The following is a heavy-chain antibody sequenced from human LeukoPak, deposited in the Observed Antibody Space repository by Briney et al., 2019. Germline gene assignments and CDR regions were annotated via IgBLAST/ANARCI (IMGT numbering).Heavy chain of an antibody. Sequence: GGSLRLSCAASGFTFDDYAMHWVRQAPGKGLEWVSGISWNSGSIGYADSVKGRFTISRDNAKNSLYLQMNSLRAEDTALYYCARDLENWDFDYWGQGTLVTVSS. CDR2: ISWNSGSI. J-gene: IGHJ4*02. D-gene: IGHD7-27*01. CDR1: GFTFDDYA. CDR3: ARDLENWDFDY. V-gene: IGHV3-9*01.